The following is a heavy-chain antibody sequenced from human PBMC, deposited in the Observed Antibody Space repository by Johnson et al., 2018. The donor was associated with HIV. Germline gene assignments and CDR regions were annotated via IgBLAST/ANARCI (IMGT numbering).Heavy chain of an antibody. CDR3: ARDDPGARPGLSVIGAFDI. J-gene: IGHJ3*02. D-gene: IGHD6-6*01. CDR1: GFTFSSYA. V-gene: IGHV3-23*04. CDR2: ISGSGGST. Sequence: EVQLVESGGGLVQPGGSLRLSCAASGFTFSSYAMSWVRQAPGKGLEWVSAISGSGGSTYYADSVKGRFTISRDNSKNTLDLQMNSLRAEDTAVYSCARDDPGARPGLSVIGAFDIWGQGTMVTVSS.